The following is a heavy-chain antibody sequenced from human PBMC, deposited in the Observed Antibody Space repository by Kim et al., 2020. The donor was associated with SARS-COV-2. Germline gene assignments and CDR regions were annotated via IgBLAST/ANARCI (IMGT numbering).Heavy chain of an antibody. D-gene: IGHD3-3*01. CDR1: GFTFSSYS. V-gene: IGHV3-48*04. J-gene: IGHJ4*02. CDR2: ISSSSSTI. Sequence: GGSLRLSCAASGFTFSSYSMNWVRQAPGKGLEWVSYISSSSSTIYYADSVKGRFTISSDNAKNSLYLQMNSLRAEDTAVYYCAREDPPLLEWLDYWGQGTLATVSS. CDR3: AREDPPLLEWLDY.